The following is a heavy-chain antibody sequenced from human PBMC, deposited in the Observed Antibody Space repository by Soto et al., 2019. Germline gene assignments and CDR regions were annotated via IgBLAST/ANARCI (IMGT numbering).Heavy chain of an antibody. CDR2: ISYDGSNK. J-gene: IGHJ6*02. CDR3: AKDPSRYYYDSSNYYNGMDV. D-gene: IGHD3-22*01. V-gene: IGHV3-30*18. Sequence: QVQLVESGGGVVQPGRSLRLSCAASGFTFSSYGMHWVRQAPGKGLEWVAVISYDGSNKYYADSVKGRFTISRDNSKNTLYLQINSLRAEDTTVYYCAKDPSRYYYDSSNYYNGMDVWGQGTTVTVSS. CDR1: GFTFSSYG.